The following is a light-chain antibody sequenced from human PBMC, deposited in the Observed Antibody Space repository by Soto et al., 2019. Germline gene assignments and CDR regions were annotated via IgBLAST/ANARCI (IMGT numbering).Light chain of an antibody. J-gene: IGKJ2*01. CDR2: DAS. Sequence: DIQMTHSPSSLSASVGDRVTITCQASQDISNYLNWYQQKPGKAPKLLINDASRLQTGVPSRFSGSGSGTDFTFTISSLQPEDIATYYCQHYDNVPYTFGQGTKLEIK. CDR1: QDISNY. V-gene: IGKV1-33*01. CDR3: QHYDNVPYT.